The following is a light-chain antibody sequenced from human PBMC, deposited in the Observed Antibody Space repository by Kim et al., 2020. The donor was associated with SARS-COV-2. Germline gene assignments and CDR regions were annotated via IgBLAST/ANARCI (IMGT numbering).Light chain of an antibody. V-gene: IGLV1-44*01. CDR1: SSNIGSNV. CDR2: DNT. CDR3: AAWDGSLTAWV. J-gene: IGLJ3*02. Sequence: QSVLTQPPSASGAPGQRVIISCSGSSSNIGSNVLNWYQQFPGTAPKLLIYDNTQRPSGVPDRVSGSRSGTSASLAISGLQSEDEADYFCAAWDGSLTAWVFGGGTQLTVL.